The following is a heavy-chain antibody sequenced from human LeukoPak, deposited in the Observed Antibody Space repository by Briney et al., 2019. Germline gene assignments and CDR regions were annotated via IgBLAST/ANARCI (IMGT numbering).Heavy chain of an antibody. CDR1: GFIFNNYA. CDR3: AKDNRRHYTSGPNPDSLH. D-gene: IGHD6-19*01. J-gene: IGHJ4*02. Sequence: GGSLRLSCAGSGFIFNNYAMHWVRQPPGKGLEWVSGISWNSGSTDYADSVKGRFTISRDNAKNPLYLQMNSLRVEDTAFYYCAKDNRRHYTSGPNPDSLHWGQGALVTVSS. CDR2: ISWNSGST. V-gene: IGHV3-9*01.